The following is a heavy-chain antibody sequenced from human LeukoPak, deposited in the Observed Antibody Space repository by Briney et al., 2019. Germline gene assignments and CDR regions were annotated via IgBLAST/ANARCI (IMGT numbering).Heavy chain of an antibody. Sequence: GGSLRLSCAASGFTVSSNYMSWVRRAPGKGLEWVSVIYSGGSTYYADSVKGRFTISRDNSKNTLYLQMNSLRAEDTAVYYCARGTVPFGELSNWGQGTLVTVSS. CDR1: GFTVSSNY. CDR2: IYSGGST. D-gene: IGHD3-10*01. CDR3: ARGTVPFGELSN. J-gene: IGHJ4*02. V-gene: IGHV3-53*01.